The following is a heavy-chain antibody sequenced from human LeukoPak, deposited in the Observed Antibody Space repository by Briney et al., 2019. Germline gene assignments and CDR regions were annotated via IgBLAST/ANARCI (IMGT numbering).Heavy chain of an antibody. CDR3: ARSYYYDSSGSFDS. Sequence: GGSLRLSCAASGFTFSDYYMSWIRQAPGKGLEWVSYISSSGSTIYYADSVKGRFTISRDNAKNSLYLQMNILRAEDTAVYYCARSYYYDSSGSFDSWGQGTLVTVSS. CDR1: GFTFSDYY. J-gene: IGHJ4*02. V-gene: IGHV3-11*01. CDR2: ISSSGSTI. D-gene: IGHD3-22*01.